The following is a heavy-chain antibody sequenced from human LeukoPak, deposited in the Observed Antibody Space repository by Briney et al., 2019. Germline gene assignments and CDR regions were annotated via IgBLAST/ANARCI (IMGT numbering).Heavy chain of an antibody. CDR3: ARDPTQFGSSSNWFDP. V-gene: IGHV1-46*01. CDR2: INPSGGST. D-gene: IGHD6-6*01. CDR1: GYTFTSYY. J-gene: IGHJ5*02. Sequence: GALVKVSCKASGYTFTSYYMHWVRQAPGQGLEWMGIINPSGGSTSYAQKFQGRVTMTRDTSTSTVYMELSSLRSEDTAVYYCARDPTQFGSSSNWFDPWGQGTLVTVSS.